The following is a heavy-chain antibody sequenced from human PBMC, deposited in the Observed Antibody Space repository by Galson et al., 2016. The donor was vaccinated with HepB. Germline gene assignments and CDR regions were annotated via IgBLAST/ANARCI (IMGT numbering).Heavy chain of an antibody. V-gene: IGHV3-33*06. Sequence: SLRLSCAASEFSFNSYGMHWVRQTPDKGLEWVAFIWHDGSNEYYADSVKGRFTISRNNSKNTLYLQMNSLRAEDTAVYHCAKDPSSGWYKYYHGMDVWGQGTTVTVSS. D-gene: IGHD6-19*01. CDR3: AKDPSSGWYKYYHGMDV. CDR2: IWHDGSNE. J-gene: IGHJ6*02. CDR1: EFSFNSYG.